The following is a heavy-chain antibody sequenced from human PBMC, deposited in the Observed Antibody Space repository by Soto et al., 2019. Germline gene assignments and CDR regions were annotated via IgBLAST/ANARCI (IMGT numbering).Heavy chain of an antibody. D-gene: IGHD3-22*01. V-gene: IGHV3-21*01. J-gene: IGHJ4*02. Sequence: LRLSCAASGFTFSSYSMNWVRQAPGKGLEWVSSISSSSSYIYYADSVKGRFTISRDNAKNSLYLQMNSLRAEDTAVYYCARVEYYYDSSGYYPTDYWGQGTLVTVSS. CDR3: ARVEYYYDSSGYYPTDY. CDR1: GFTFSSYS. CDR2: ISSSSSYI.